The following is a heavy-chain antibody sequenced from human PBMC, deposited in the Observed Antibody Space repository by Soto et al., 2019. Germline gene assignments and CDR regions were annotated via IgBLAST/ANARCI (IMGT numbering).Heavy chain of an antibody. Sequence: QLKLQESGTGLVKPSETLSLTCSVSGCSISYNSYYWGGIRQPPGNGLEWVGGIFYSGPTYYNPCLKDRVTIAVDSSKNSFSLNLTSVTAADTAVYFCARLVVVAPVANAWGQGTLVTVSS. CDR3: ARLVVVAPVANA. D-gene: IGHD2-2*01. CDR1: GCSISYNSYY. V-gene: IGHV4-39*02. J-gene: IGHJ5*02. CDR2: IFYSGPT.